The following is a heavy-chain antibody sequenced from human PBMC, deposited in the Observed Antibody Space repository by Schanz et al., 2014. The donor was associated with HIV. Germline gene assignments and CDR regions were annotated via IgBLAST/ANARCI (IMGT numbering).Heavy chain of an antibody. CDR1: GYTFTIYD. CDR2: MNPNSGGT. Sequence: QVQLVQSGAEVKKPGASVKVSCKASGYTFTIYDINWVRQATGQGLEWMGWMNPNSGGTNFAQKFQGRVTMTRDTSISTAYMELSRLRSDDTAVYFCARDNEGPRTSDFFYYYALDVWGQGTTVTVSS. J-gene: IGHJ6*02. CDR3: ARDNEGPRTSDFFYYYALDV. D-gene: IGHD1-7*01. V-gene: IGHV1-2*02.